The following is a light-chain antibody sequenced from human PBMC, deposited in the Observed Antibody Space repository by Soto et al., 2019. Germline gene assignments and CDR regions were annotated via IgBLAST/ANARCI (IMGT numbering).Light chain of an antibody. CDR3: QKYNSAPYT. CDR2: AAF. CDR1: QGISNY. Sequence: DIQMTQSPSSLSASVGDRVTITCRASQGISNYLAWYQQRPGKVPKLLIYAAFTLQSGVPSRFRGSGSGTDFTLTISSLQPEDVATYYCQKYNSAPYTFGQGTKLEIK. V-gene: IGKV1-27*01. J-gene: IGKJ2*01.